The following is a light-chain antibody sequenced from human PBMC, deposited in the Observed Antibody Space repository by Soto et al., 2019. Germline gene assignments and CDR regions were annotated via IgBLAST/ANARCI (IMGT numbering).Light chain of an antibody. Sequence: EIVLTQAPATLSLSPEERATLSCRASQSVSSYLAWYQQKPGQAPRLLIYDASNRATGIPARFSGSGSGTDFTLTISSLEPEDFAVYYCQQRSNWPLTFGGGIKVDIK. J-gene: IGKJ4*01. CDR3: QQRSNWPLT. CDR1: QSVSSY. V-gene: IGKV3-11*01. CDR2: DAS.